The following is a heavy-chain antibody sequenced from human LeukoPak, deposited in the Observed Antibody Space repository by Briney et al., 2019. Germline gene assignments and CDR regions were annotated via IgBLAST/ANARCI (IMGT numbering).Heavy chain of an antibody. CDR2: IYHSGST. CDR3: ARSYCSGGSCAFDY. Sequence: SETLSLTCAVSGGSISSSNWWSWVRQPPGKGLEWIGEIYHSGSTNYNPSLKSRVTISVDTSKNQFSLKLSSVTAADTAVYYCARSYCSGGSCAFDYWGQGTLVTVSS. CDR1: GGSISSSNW. V-gene: IGHV4-4*02. J-gene: IGHJ4*02. D-gene: IGHD2-15*01.